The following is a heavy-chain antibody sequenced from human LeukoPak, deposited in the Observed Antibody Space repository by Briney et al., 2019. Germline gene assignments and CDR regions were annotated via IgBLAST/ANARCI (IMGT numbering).Heavy chain of an antibody. V-gene: IGHV3-21*01. CDR2: ISSSSSYI. CDR1: GSTFSSYS. J-gene: IGHJ4*02. D-gene: IGHD6-13*01. Sequence: SGGSLRLSCAASGSTFSSYSMNWVRQAPGKGLEWVSSISSSSSYIYYTDSVKGRFTISRDNAKNSLYLQMNSLRAEDTAVYYCARGGVRIAVAPFDYWGQGTLVTVSS. CDR3: ARGGVRIAVAPFDY.